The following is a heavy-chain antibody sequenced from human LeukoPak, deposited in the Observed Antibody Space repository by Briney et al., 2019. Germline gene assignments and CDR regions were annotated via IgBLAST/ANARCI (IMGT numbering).Heavy chain of an antibody. V-gene: IGHV3-15*01. D-gene: IGHD5-18*01. J-gene: IGHJ4*02. CDR2: IRSKSNGGTT. CDR1: GFTFGNAS. Sequence: GGSLRLSCAASGFTFGNASMSWVRQAPGKGLEWVGRIRSKSNGGTTDYAAPVKGRFTISRDDSKDTLYLQMDSLTTEDTAVYFCAHRDTTMVRVDYWGQGTLVTVSS. CDR3: AHRDTTMVRVDY.